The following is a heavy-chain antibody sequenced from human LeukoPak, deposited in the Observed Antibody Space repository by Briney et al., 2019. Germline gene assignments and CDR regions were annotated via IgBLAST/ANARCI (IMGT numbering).Heavy chain of an antibody. D-gene: IGHD5-12*01. V-gene: IGHV3-43*01. CDR1: GFTFSRYW. Sequence: GGSLRLSCEASGFTFSRYWMHWVRQAPGKGLEWVSLISWDGGSTYYADSVKGRFTISRDNSKNSLYLQMNSLRTEDTALYYCAKDAAGSGYRYYYYYMDVWGKGTTVTVSS. CDR2: ISWDGGST. J-gene: IGHJ6*03. CDR3: AKDAAGSGYRYYYYYMDV.